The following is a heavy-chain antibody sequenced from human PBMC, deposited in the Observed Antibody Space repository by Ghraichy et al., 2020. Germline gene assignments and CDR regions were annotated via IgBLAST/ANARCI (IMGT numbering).Heavy chain of an antibody. CDR1: GFTFSNYA. Sequence: GGSLRLSCAASGFTFSNYAMHWVRQAPGKGLEWVAVIWYDGSNKYYGDSVKGRFTISRDNSKNTLYLQMNSLRAADTAVYYCARGYYNDIDVYIPGDYWGQGSLVTVSS. D-gene: IGHD3-9*01. V-gene: IGHV3-33*01. CDR2: IWYDGSNK. J-gene: IGHJ4*02. CDR3: ARGYYNDIDVYIPGDY.